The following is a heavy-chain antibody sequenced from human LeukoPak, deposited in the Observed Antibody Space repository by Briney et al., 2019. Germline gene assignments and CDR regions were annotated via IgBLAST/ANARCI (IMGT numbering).Heavy chain of an antibody. CDR2: IKHDGSEK. V-gene: IGHV3-7*03. J-gene: IGHJ6*02. CDR1: GFTFSSYA. CDR3: ARNNGMDV. Sequence: PGGSLRLSCAASGFTFSSYAMSWVRQAPGRGLEWVANIKHDGSEKYYVDSVKGRFTISRDNAKNSLYLQMDSLRAEDTALYHCARNNGMDVWGQGTTVIVSS.